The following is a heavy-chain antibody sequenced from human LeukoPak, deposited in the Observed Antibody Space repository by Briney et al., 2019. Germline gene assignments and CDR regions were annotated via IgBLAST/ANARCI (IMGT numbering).Heavy chain of an antibody. D-gene: IGHD3-10*01. J-gene: IGHJ3*02. V-gene: IGHV4-39*02. Sequence: SETLSLTCTVSGRSFSSCSYYWGWIRQPPGKVLQWIASIYDILRTPYTPFRKRRLTISVDTSKNHCSLKLSSVTAAETATNYWARPYHYDSGSRGTAFDIWGQGTMVTVSS. CDR3: ARPYHYDSGSRGTAFDI. CDR1: GRSFSSCSYY. CDR2: IYDILRT.